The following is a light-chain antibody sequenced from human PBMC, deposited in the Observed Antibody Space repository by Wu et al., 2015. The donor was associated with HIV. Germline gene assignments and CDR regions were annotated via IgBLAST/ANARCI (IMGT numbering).Light chain of an antibody. V-gene: IGKV3-20*01. CDR2: GAS. CDR3: QQYGISRWT. CDR1: QSLSTNY. Sequence: EIVLTQSPGTLSLSPGERATLSCRASQSLSTNYLAWYQHQPGQAPRLLIYGASSRASGIPDRFSGSGSGTDFTLTISRVEPEDFAVYYCQQYGISRWTFGQGPRWKSN. J-gene: IGKJ1*01.